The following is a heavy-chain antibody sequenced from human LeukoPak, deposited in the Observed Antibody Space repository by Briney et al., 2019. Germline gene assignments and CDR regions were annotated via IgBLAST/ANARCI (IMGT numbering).Heavy chain of an antibody. CDR3: ASTYYYDSSGYYYY. Sequence: GGSLRLSCAASGFTFRSYAMSWVRQAPGKGLEWVSAISGSGGSTYYADSVKGRFTISRDNSKNTLYLQMNSLRAEDTAVYYCASTYYYDSSGYYYYWGQGTLVTVSS. V-gene: IGHV3-23*01. CDR1: GFTFRSYA. J-gene: IGHJ4*02. D-gene: IGHD3-22*01. CDR2: ISGSGGST.